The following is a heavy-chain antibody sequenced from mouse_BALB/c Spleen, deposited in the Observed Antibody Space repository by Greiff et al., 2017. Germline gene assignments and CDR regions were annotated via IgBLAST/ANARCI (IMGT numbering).Heavy chain of an antibody. V-gene: IGHV1S81*02. D-gene: IGHD3-1*01. CDR1: GYTFTSYY. Sequence: QVQLQQSGAELVKPGASVKLSCKASGYTFTSYYMYWVKQRPGQGLEWIGEINPSNGGTNFNEKFKSKATLTVDKSSSTAYMQLSSLTSEDSAVYYCTRGLNPDYWGQGTTLTVSS. CDR3: TRGLNPDY. CDR2: INPSNGGT. J-gene: IGHJ2*01.